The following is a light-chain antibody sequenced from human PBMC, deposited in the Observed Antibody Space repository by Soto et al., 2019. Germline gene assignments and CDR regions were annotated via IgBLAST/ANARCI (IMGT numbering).Light chain of an antibody. CDR2: GAS. J-gene: IGKJ3*01. CDR1: QSVSNN. Sequence: EIVMTQSPATLSVSPGERATLSCRAKQSVSNNLAWYQQKPGQAPRLLIYGASSRATGIPDRFSGSGSGTDFTLTISRLDPEDFAVYYCQQYGTSPLTFGPGTKVDIK. V-gene: IGKV3-20*01. CDR3: QQYGTSPLT.